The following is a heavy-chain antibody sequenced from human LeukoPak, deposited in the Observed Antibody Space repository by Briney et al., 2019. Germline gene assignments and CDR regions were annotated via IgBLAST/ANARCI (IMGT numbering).Heavy chain of an antibody. V-gene: IGHV3-23*01. Sequence: GGSLRLSCVTSGFTFSSYAMSWVRQAPGKGLKCASVISGSGGTTYYADSVKGRFTISRDNSKSTPYLQMNSLRAEDTAVYYCAKDTSGSTSYSYHYGMDVWGQGTTVTVSS. CDR3: AKDTSGSTSYSYHYGMDV. CDR2: ISGSGGTT. CDR1: GFTFSSYA. D-gene: IGHD1-26*01. J-gene: IGHJ6*02.